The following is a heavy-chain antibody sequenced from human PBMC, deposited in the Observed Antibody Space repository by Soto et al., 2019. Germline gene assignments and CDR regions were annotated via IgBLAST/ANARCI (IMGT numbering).Heavy chain of an antibody. Sequence: PGGSLRLSCAASGFTFSDHYMDWVRQAPGKGLEWVGRTRNKANSYTTEYAASVKGRFTISRDDSKNSLYLQMNSLKTEDTAVYYCARDRGSSWRGFDYWGQGTLVTVSS. V-gene: IGHV3-72*01. CDR3: ARDRGSSWRGFDY. CDR2: TRNKANSYTT. D-gene: IGHD6-13*01. CDR1: GFTFSDHY. J-gene: IGHJ4*02.